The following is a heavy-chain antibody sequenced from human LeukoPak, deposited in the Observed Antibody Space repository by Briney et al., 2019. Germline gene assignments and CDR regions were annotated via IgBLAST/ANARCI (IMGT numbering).Heavy chain of an antibody. CDR2: INPNSGGT. D-gene: IGHD6-19*01. V-gene: IGHV1-2*02. Sequence: GASVKVSCKASGYTFTGYYMHWVRQAPGQGLEWMGWINPNSGGTNYAQKFQGRVTMTRDTSISTAYMELSRLRSDDTAVYYCASVSSSGWSSDYFDYWGQGTLVTVSS. J-gene: IGHJ4*02. CDR1: GYTFTGYY. CDR3: ASVSSSGWSSDYFDY.